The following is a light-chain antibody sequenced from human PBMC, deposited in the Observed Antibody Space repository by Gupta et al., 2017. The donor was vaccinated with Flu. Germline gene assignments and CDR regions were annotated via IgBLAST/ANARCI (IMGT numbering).Light chain of an antibody. J-gene: IGKJ1*01. CDR1: QSISSW. V-gene: IGKV1-5*03. Sequence: PSTRSASVGDRVTITCRASQSISSWLAWSQHKPGKAPNVLIYKASTLESGVPSMFSSGGSGTEFTLTISSLQPDDFATYYCQQYNSYPWTFGQGTKVEIK. CDR2: KAS. CDR3: QQYNSYPWT.